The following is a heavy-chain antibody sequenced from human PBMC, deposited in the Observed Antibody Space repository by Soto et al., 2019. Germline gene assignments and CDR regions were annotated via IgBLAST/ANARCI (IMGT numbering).Heavy chain of an antibody. CDR3: AGGTDGKKVAY. CDR2: FFYTGST. Sequence: PSETLSLTCTVSGGSVTSEHYYWNWILQPPGKGLEWIGYFFYTGSTNYNPSLESRLTMSVDVSKNHFSLRLNSVTAADTAVYYCAGGTDGKKVAYWGQGALVTVSS. D-gene: IGHD5-12*01. V-gene: IGHV4-61*03. J-gene: IGHJ4*02. CDR1: GGSVTSEHYY.